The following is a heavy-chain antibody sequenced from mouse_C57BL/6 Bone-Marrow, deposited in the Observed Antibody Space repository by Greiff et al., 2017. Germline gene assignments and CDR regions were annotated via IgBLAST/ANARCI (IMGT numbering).Heavy chain of an antibody. V-gene: IGHV7-1*01. J-gene: IGHJ4*01. Sequence: EVKLMESGGGLVQSGRSLRLSCATSGFTFSDFYMEWVRQAPGKGLEWIAASRNKANDYTTEYSASVKGRFIVSRDTSQSILYLQMNALRAEDTAIYYCARGNYYYGSNYAMDYWGQGTSVTVSS. CDR1: GFTFSDFY. CDR3: ARGNYYYGSNYAMDY. D-gene: IGHD1-1*01. CDR2: SRNKANDYTT.